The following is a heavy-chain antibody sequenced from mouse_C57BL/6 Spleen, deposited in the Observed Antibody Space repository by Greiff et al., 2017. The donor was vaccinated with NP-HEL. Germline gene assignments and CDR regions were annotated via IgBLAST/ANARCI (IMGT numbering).Heavy chain of an antibody. CDR2: ISSGGSYT. CDR3: ARHEHYSNSFAY. CDR1: GFTFSSYG. Sequence: EVMLVESGGDLVKPGGSLKLSCAASGFTFSSYGMSWVRQTPDKRLEWVATISSGGSYTYYPDSVKGRFTISRDNAKNNLYLQMSSLKSEDTAMYYCARHEHYSNSFAYWGQGTLVTVSA. D-gene: IGHD2-5*01. V-gene: IGHV5-6*01. J-gene: IGHJ3*01.